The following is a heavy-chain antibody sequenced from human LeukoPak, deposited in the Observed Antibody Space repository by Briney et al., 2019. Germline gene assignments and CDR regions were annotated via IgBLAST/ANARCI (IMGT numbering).Heavy chain of an antibody. D-gene: IGHD3-22*01. CDR3: AKELDSSGYYYYYYGMDA. J-gene: IGHJ6*02. V-gene: IGHV3-30*18. CDR2: ISYDGSNK. Sequence: GGSLRLSCAASGFTFSSYGMHWVRQAPGKGLEWVAVISYDGSNKYYADSVKGRFTISRDNSKNTLYLQMNSLRAEDTAVYYCAKELDSSGYYYYYYGMDAWGQGTTVTVSS. CDR1: GFTFSSYG.